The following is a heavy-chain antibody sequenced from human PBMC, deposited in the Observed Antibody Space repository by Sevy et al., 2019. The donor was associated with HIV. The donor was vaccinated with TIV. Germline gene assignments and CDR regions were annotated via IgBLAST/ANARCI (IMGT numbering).Heavy chain of an antibody. J-gene: IGHJ4*02. V-gene: IGHV3-30-3*01. Sequence: GGSLRLSCAASGFTFSSYAMHWVRQAPGKGLEWVAVISYDGSNKYYADSVKVRFTISRDNSKNTLYLQMNSLRAEDTASCYCARGINYVFFGALYHWGQGTLVTVSS. CDR1: GFTFSSYA. D-gene: IGHD3-10*01. CDR2: ISYDGSNK. CDR3: ARGINYVFFGALYH.